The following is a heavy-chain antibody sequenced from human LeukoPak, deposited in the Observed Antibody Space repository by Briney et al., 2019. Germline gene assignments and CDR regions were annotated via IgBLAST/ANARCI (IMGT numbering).Heavy chain of an antibody. CDR2: INPSGGST. CDR3: ARDYSPGIVSDWCDP. V-gene: IGHV1-46*01. D-gene: IGHD1-26*01. J-gene: IGHJ5*02. Sequence: GASVKVSCKASGYTFTSYYMHWVRQAPGQGLEWMGIINPSGGSTSYAQKFQGRVTMTRDTSTSTVYMELSSLRSEDTAVYYCARDYSPGIVSDWCDPWGQGTLVTVSS. CDR1: GYTFTSYY.